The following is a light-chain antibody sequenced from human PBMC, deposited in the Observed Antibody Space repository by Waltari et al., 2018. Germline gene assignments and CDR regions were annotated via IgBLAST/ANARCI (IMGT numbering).Light chain of an antibody. CDR2: AAS. CDR1: QSISSY. V-gene: IGKV1-39*01. Sequence: DIQMTQSPCSLSASVGERVTITCRASQSISSYLNWYQQKPGKAPKLLIYAASSLQSGVPSRFSGSGSCTDFTLTISSLQPEDFATYYCQQSYSTPRTFGQGTKVEIK. J-gene: IGKJ1*01. CDR3: QQSYSTPRT.